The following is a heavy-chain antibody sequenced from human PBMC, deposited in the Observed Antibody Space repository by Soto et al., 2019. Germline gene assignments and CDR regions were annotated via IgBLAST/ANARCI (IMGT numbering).Heavy chain of an antibody. CDR2: IYSGGST. J-gene: IGHJ6*02. CDR3: AATRTHSRDYYYGMDV. V-gene: IGHV3-66*01. D-gene: IGHD1-26*01. CDR1: GVTVSSNY. Sequence: PGESLKISCAASGVTVSSNYMSWVRQAPGKGLEWVSVIYSGGSTYYADSVKGRFTISRDNSKNTLYLQMNSLRAGDTAVYYCAATRTHSRDYYYGMDVWGQGTTVTVSS.